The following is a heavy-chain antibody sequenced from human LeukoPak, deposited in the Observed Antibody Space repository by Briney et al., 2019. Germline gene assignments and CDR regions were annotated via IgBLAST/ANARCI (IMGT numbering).Heavy chain of an antibody. CDR2: IYSGGST. V-gene: IGHV3-53*01. J-gene: IGHJ3*02. D-gene: IGHD6-13*01. Sequence: GGSLRLSCAASGFTVSSNYMSWVRQAPGKGLEWVSVIYSGGSTYYADSVKGRFTISRDNSKNTLYLQMNSLRAEDTAVYYCAREGQQLARAFDIWGQGTMVTVSS. CDR1: GFTVSSNY. CDR3: AREGQQLARAFDI.